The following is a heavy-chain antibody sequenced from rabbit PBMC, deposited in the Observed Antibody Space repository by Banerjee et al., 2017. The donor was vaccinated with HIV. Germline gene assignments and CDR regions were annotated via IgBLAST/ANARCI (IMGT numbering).Heavy chain of an antibody. J-gene: IGHJ4*01. D-gene: IGHD4-1*01. CDR2: IDAGSSGKT. CDR3: ARDLAGVIGWNFNL. CDR1: GFDLSSSYW. Sequence: QEQLEESGGDLVKPEGSLTLTCTASGFDLSSSYWICWVRQAPGKGLEWIACIDAGSSGKTYYASWAKGRFTISKTSSTTVTLQMTSLTAADTATYFCARDLAGVIGWNFNLWGPGTLVTVS. V-gene: IGHV1S45*01.